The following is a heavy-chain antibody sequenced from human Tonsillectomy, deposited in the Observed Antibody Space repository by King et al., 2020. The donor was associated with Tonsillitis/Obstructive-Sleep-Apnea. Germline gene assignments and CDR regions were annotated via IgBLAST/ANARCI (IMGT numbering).Heavy chain of an antibody. CDR1: GGSISSGGYY. D-gene: IGHD2-2*02. CDR2: IYYSGST. J-gene: IGHJ5*02. CDR3: ARYCSSTNCYKGGFDP. Sequence: QLQESGPGLVKPSQTLSLTCTVSGGSISSGGYYWSWIRQHPGKGLEWIGYIYYSGSTYYNPSLKSLVTISVDTSKNQFSRKLSSVTVADTAVYYCARYCSSTNCYKGGFDPWGQGTLVTVSS. V-gene: IGHV4-31*01.